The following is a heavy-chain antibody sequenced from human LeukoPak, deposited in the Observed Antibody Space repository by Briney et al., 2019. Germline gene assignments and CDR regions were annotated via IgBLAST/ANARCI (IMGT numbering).Heavy chain of an antibody. J-gene: IGHJ4*02. D-gene: IGHD3-22*01. Sequence: GGSLRLSCATSGFTFSSYGMHWVRQAPGKGLERVAFIRFDASNKYYADSVKGRFTISRDNSKNTLYLQMNSLRAEDTAVYYCAKDSSVYYYDSRNFDYWGQGTLVTVSS. CDR2: IRFDASNK. CDR1: GFTFSSYG. CDR3: AKDSSVYYYDSRNFDY. V-gene: IGHV3-30*02.